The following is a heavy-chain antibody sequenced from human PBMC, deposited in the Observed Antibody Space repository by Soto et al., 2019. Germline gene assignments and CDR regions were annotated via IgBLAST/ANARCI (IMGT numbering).Heavy chain of an antibody. CDR2: IYYSGST. CDR1: GGSISSGDYY. V-gene: IGHV4-30-4*01. CDR3: ARDRVYSYGYPYYFDY. Sequence: QVQLQESGPGLVKPSQTLSLTCTVSGGSISSGDYYWSWIRQRPGKGLEWSGYIYYSGSTYYNPSLKSRVIISVDTSKTQFSLKLGSVTAADTAVYYCARDRVYSYGYPYYFDYWGQGTLVTVSS. D-gene: IGHD5-18*01. J-gene: IGHJ4*02.